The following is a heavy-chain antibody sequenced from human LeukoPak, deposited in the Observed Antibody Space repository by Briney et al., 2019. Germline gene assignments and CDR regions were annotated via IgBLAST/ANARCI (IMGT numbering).Heavy chain of an antibody. V-gene: IGHV6-1*01. Sequence: SQTLSLTCAISGDSVSSNSASWNWIRPSPSRGLEWLGMTYYRSKWYNGYAVSVKSRITINPDTSKNQFSLHLNSVTPEDTAVYYCAREVDGTGAFDIWGQGTMVTVSS. CDR2: TYYRSKWYN. CDR3: AREVDGTGAFDI. J-gene: IGHJ3*02. D-gene: IGHD6-19*01. CDR1: GDSVSSNSAS.